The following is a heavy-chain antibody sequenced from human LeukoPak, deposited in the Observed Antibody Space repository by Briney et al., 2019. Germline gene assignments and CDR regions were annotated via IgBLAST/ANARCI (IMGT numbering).Heavy chain of an antibody. CDR2: ISSNGGST. V-gene: IGHV3-64*01. Sequence: GGSLRLSCAASGFTFSSYAMHWVRQAPGKGLEYVSAISSNGGSTYYANSVKGRFTISRDNSKNTLYLQMGSLRDEDMAVYYCARDRGYSYGGYYFDYWGQGTLVTVSS. CDR1: GFTFSSYA. J-gene: IGHJ4*02. D-gene: IGHD5-18*01. CDR3: ARDRGYSYGGYYFDY.